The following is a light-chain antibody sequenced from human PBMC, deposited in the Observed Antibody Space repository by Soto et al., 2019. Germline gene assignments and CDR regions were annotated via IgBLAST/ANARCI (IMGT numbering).Light chain of an antibody. CDR3: QQRSNWPPT. CDR1: QSVSSD. CDR2: DAS. V-gene: IGKV3-11*01. J-gene: IGKJ1*01. Sequence: EIVLTQSPATLSLSPGERATLSCRASQSVSSDLAWYQQKPGLAPRLLIYDASNRATGIPARFSGSGSGTDFTLTISSLEPEHFAVYYCQQRSNWPPTFGQGTKVEIK.